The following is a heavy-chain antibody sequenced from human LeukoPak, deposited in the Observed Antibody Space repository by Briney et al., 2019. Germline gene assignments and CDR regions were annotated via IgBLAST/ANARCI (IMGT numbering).Heavy chain of an antibody. V-gene: IGHV4-38-2*02. Sequence: PSETLSLTCTVSGYSISSGYYWGWIRQPPGKGLEWIGSIYHSGSTYYSPSLKSRVTISVDTSKNQFSLKLSPVTAADTAVYYCATLGRYSSGWGIDYWGQGTLVTVS. D-gene: IGHD6-19*01. J-gene: IGHJ4*02. CDR2: IYHSGST. CDR3: ATLGRYSSGWGIDY. CDR1: GYSISSGYY.